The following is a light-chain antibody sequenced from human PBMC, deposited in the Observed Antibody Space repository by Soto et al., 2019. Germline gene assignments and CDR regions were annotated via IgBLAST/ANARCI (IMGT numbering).Light chain of an antibody. CDR1: QGISSY. Sequence: IQLTQSPSSLSASAGDRVTITCRASQGISSYLAWYQQKSGKAPKLLIHAASTLQSGVPSRFSGTGSGTDFTLTISSLQPEDFATYYCQQFDTYPRTFGPGTKVDIK. V-gene: IGKV1-9*01. CDR3: QQFDTYPRT. CDR2: AAS. J-gene: IGKJ3*01.